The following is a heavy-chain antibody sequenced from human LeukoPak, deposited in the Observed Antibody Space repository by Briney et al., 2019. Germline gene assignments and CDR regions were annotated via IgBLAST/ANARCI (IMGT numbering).Heavy chain of an antibody. V-gene: IGHV3-20*04. CDR2: INWTGAST. D-gene: IGHD5-12*01. Sequence: PGGSLRLSCAAYGFRFDDYGMTWVRQAPGKGLEWVSDINWTGASTGYADSVKGRFTISRDNSKNTLYLQMNSLRAEDTAVYYCAKDLRYSGYDMAPPEDYWGQGTLVTVSS. CDR3: AKDLRYSGYDMAPPEDY. CDR1: GFRFDDYG. J-gene: IGHJ4*02.